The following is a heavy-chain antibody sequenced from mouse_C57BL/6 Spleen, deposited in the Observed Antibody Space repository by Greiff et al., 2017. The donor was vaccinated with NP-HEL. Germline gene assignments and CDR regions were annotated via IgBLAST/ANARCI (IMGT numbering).Heavy chain of an antibody. V-gene: IGHV5-6*01. CDR2: ISSGGSYT. CDR1: GFTFNSYG. J-gene: IGHJ4*01. Sequence: VQLKESGGDLVKPGGSLKLPCAASGFTFNSYGMSWVRQTPDKRLEWVATISSGGSYTYYPDSVKGRFTISRDNAKNTLYLQMSSLKSEDTAMYYCARLGDDGYYVNYYAMDYWGQGTSVTVSS. D-gene: IGHD2-3*01. CDR3: ARLGDDGYYVNYYAMDY.